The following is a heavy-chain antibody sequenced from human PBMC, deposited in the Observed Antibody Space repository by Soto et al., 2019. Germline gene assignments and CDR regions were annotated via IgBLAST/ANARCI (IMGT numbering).Heavy chain of an antibody. D-gene: IGHD5-12*01. V-gene: IGHV3-23*01. CDR2: ISGSGGST. CDR3: AKGRGYSGYASPDFDY. J-gene: IGHJ4*01. Sequence: GSLRLSCAPSVVTVSSYAMSRFRQAPGKGLEWVSAISGSGGSTYYADSVKGRFTISRDNSKNTLYLQMNSLRAEDTAVFYCAKGRGYSGYASPDFDYWGHGTLVPVSS. CDR1: VVTVSSYA.